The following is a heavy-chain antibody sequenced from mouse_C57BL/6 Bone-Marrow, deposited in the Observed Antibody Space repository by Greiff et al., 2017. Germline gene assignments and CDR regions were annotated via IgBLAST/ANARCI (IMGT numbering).Heavy chain of an antibody. CDR1: GYTFTSYW. CDR3: AIYGIYYEYDGDYYAKDY. D-gene: IGHD2-4*01. J-gene: IGHJ4*01. Sequence: VQLQQPGAELVKPGASVKVSCKASGYTFTSYWMHWVKQRPGQGLEWIGRIHPSDSDTNYNQKFKGKATLTVDKSSSTAYMQLSSLTSEDSAVYYCAIYGIYYEYDGDYYAKDYWGQETSVTDSS. CDR2: IHPSDSDT. V-gene: IGHV1-74*01.